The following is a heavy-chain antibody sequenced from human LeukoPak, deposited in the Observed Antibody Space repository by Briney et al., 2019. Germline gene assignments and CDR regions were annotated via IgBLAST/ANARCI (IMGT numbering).Heavy chain of an antibody. Sequence: SETLSLTCTVSGYSITSAYYWGWIRQPPGKGLEWIGTIHYSGSTSYNPSLKSRVTISVDTSKNQFSLKLSSVTAADTAVYYCARDKETKFSWFDPWGQGTLVTVSS. D-gene: IGHD3-9*01. J-gene: IGHJ5*02. CDR2: IHYSGST. CDR1: GYSITSAYY. V-gene: IGHV4-38-2*02. CDR3: ARDKETKFSWFDP.